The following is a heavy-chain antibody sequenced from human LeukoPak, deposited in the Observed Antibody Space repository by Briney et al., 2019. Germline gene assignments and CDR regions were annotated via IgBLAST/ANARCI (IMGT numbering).Heavy chain of an antibody. CDR2: ISSSSTDI. Sequence: GGSLRLSCATSGFTFSSYSMKWVRQAPGKGLEWVSSISSSSTDIYYADSVKGRFTISRDNAKNSLYLQMNSLRAEDTAFYYCARDTQWLVYRYIDYWGQGTLVTVSS. CDR1: GFTFSSYS. D-gene: IGHD6-19*01. J-gene: IGHJ4*02. V-gene: IGHV3-21*01. CDR3: ARDTQWLVYRYIDY.